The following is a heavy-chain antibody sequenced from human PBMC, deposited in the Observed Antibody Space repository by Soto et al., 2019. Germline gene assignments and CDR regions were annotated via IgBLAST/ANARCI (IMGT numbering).Heavy chain of an antibody. D-gene: IGHD6-6*01. CDR2: IWYDGSNK. Sequence: QVQLVESGGGVVQPGRSLRLSCAASGFTFSSYGMHWVRQAPGKGLEWVAVIWYDGSNKYYADSVKGRFTISRDNSKNTLYLQMNSLRAEDTAVYYCARDLSIAARSPQGYWGQGTLVTVSS. V-gene: IGHV3-33*01. CDR3: ARDLSIAARSPQGY. CDR1: GFTFSSYG. J-gene: IGHJ4*02.